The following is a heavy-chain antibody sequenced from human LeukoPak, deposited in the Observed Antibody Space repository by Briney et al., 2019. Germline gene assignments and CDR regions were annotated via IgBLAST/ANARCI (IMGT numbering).Heavy chain of an antibody. CDR2: INPNSGGT. Sequence: ASVKVSCKASGYTFTGYYMHWVRQAPGQGLEWMGCINPNSGGTNYAQKFQGRVTMTGDTSISTAYMELSRLRSDDTAVYCCARVSVAGTPDRDYFDYWGQGTLVTVSS. D-gene: IGHD6-19*01. J-gene: IGHJ4*02. V-gene: IGHV1-2*02. CDR1: GYTFTGYY. CDR3: ARVSVAGTPDRDYFDY.